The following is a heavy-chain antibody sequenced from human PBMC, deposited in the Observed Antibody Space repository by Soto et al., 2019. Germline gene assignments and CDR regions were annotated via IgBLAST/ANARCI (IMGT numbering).Heavy chain of an antibody. CDR2: IYYSGST. V-gene: IGHV4-59*08. J-gene: IGHJ5*02. Sequence: SETLSLTCTVSGGSISSYYWSWIRQPPGKGLELIGCIYYSGSTNYSPSLKSRVTISVDTSKNQFSLKLSSVTAADTAVYYCAKQLFGHGNWFDPWGQGTLVTVSS. D-gene: IGHD2-21*01. CDR3: AKQLFGHGNWFDP. CDR1: GGSISSYY.